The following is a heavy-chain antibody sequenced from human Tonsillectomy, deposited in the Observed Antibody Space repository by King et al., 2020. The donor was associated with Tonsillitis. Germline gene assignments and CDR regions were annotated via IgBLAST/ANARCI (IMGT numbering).Heavy chain of an antibody. CDR3: RQWGGADDAIDI. Sequence: VQLVESGGGLVKPGGSLRLSCAASGFTFRNAWMNWVRQAPGKGLEWIGHILSKASGGTADYAASVKGRFTISRDDSKNMVYLQMNSLKVEDTAVYWCRQWGGADDAIDIWGQGTRVTVSS. V-gene: IGHV3-15*01. CDR2: ILSKASGGTA. J-gene: IGHJ3*02. CDR1: GFTFRNAW. D-gene: IGHD1-26*01.